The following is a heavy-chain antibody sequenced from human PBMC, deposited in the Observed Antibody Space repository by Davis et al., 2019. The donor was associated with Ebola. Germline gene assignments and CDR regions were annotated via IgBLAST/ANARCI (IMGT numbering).Heavy chain of an antibody. J-gene: IGHJ4*02. CDR2: INHSGST. CDR1: GGSFSGYY. CDR3: ARVLAAANKLTYFDY. V-gene: IGHV4-34*01. Sequence: SETLSLTCAVYGGSFSGYYWSWIRQPPGKGLEWIGEINHSGSTNYNPSLKSRVTISVDTSKNQFSLKLSSVTAADTAVYYCARVLAAANKLTYFDYWGQGTLVTVSS. D-gene: IGHD6-13*01.